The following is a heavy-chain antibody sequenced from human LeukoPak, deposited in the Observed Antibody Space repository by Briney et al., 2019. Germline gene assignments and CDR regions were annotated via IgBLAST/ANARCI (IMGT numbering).Heavy chain of an antibody. J-gene: IGHJ6*02. CDR1: GGSISSSSYC. CDR2: IFHSGST. D-gene: IGHD6-19*01. V-gene: IGHV4-61*05. Sequence: SETLSLTCTVSGGSISSSSYCWGWIRQPPGKGLEWIGYIFHSGSTNYNPSLKSRVTISVDTSKNQFSLNLSSVTAADTAVYYCARLEAVAGKSSGMDVWGQGTTVTVSS. CDR3: ARLEAVAGKSSGMDV.